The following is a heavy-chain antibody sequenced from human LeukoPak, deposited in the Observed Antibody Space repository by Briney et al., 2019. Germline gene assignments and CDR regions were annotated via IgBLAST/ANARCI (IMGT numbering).Heavy chain of an antibody. J-gene: IGHJ4*02. CDR2: ISWNSGSI. Sequence: GGSLRLSCAGSGFIFNNYAMHWVRQPPGKGLEWVSGISWNSGSIDYADSVKGRFTISRDNAKNSLYLQMNSLRVEDTAIYYCAKDNRRHYTSGPNPDSLHWGQGALVTVSS. D-gene: IGHD6-19*01. CDR3: AKDNRRHYTSGPNPDSLH. CDR1: GFIFNNYA. V-gene: IGHV3-9*01.